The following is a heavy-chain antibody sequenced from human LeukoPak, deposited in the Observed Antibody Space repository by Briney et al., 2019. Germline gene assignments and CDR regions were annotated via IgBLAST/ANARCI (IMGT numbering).Heavy chain of an antibody. CDR1: GFTFSSYG. D-gene: IGHD3-10*01. J-gene: IGHJ6*02. Sequence: GRSLRLSCAASGFTFSSYGMHWVRQAPGKGLEWVAVIWYDGSNKYYADSVKGRFTISRDNSKNTLYLQMNSLRAEDTAVYYCARDPYYYGSGPVDVWGQGTTVTVSS. CDR3: ARDPYYYGSGPVDV. V-gene: IGHV3-33*01. CDR2: IWYDGSNK.